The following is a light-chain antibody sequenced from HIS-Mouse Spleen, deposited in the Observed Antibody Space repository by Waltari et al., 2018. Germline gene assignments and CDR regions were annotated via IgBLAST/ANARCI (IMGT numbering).Light chain of an antibody. Sequence: AIRMTQSPSSFSASTGDRVTLTCRASQGISSYLAWYQQKPGKAPKLLIYAASTLQSGVPSRFSGSGSGTDFTLTISCLQSEDFATYYCQEYYSYPCTFGQGTKLEIK. CDR1: QGISSY. CDR2: AAS. V-gene: IGKV1-8*01. J-gene: IGKJ2*02. CDR3: QEYYSYPCT.